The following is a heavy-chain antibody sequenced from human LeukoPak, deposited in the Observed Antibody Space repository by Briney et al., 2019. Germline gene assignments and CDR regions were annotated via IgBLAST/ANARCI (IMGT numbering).Heavy chain of an antibody. J-gene: IGHJ4*02. CDR2: ISYDGSNK. D-gene: IGHD3-22*01. Sequence: GRSLRLSCAASGFTFSSYAMHWVRQAPGKGLEWVAVISYDGSNKYYADSVKGRFTISRDNSKNTLYLQMNSLRAEDTAVYYCARSRYYYDSSGYPQPGGYWGQGPLATVSS. CDR1: GFTFSSYA. V-gene: IGHV3-30*04. CDR3: ARSRYYYDSSGYPQPGGY.